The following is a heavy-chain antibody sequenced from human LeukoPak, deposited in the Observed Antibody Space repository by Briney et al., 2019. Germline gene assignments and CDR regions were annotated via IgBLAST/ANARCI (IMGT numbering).Heavy chain of an antibody. Sequence: PSETLSLTCTVSGGSISSYYWSWIRQPPGKGLEWIGYIYYSGSTNYNPSLKSRVTISVDTSKNQFSLKLTSVTAADSAVYYCAGSSGWSGVLDYWGQGTLVTVSS. CDR2: IYYSGST. CDR1: GGSISSYY. V-gene: IGHV4-59*01. CDR3: AGSSGWSGVLDY. J-gene: IGHJ4*02. D-gene: IGHD6-19*01.